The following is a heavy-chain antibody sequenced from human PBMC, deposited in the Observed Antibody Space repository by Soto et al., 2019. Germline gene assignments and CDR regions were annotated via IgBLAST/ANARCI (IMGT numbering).Heavy chain of an antibody. CDR2: IRSKANSYAT. CDR3: TTLNYDSSGYG. Sequence: GGSLRLSCAASGFTFSGSAMHWVRQASGKGLEWVGRIRSKANSYATAYAASVKGRFTISRDDSKNTAYLQMNSLKTEDTAVYYCTTLNYDSSGYGWGQGTLVTVSS. CDR1: GFTFSGSA. D-gene: IGHD3-22*01. J-gene: IGHJ4*02. V-gene: IGHV3-73*01.